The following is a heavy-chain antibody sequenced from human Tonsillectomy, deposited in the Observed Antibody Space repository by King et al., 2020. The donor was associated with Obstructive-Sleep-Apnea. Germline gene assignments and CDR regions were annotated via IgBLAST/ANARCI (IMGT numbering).Heavy chain of an antibody. CDR2: ISYDGINK. J-gene: IGHJ6*02. V-gene: IGHV3-30*04. D-gene: IGHD2-21*02. CDR3: ARDKVSDHLLLHHIDV. Sequence: VQLVESGGGVVHPGRSLRLSCAASGFTFGSHAIHWVRQTPGKGLEWVALISYDGINKYYADSVKGRFTISRDNSKNNLYLQMNSLRAEDTALYYCARDKVSDHLLLHHIDVWVQGTTVTVSS. CDR1: GFTFGSHA.